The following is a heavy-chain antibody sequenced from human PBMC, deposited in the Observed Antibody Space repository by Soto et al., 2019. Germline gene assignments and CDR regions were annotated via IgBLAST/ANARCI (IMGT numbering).Heavy chain of an antibody. D-gene: IGHD2-2*01. CDR2: IYYSGST. CDR1: GFSISSGGYY. Sequence: SETLSLTCTVSGFSISSGGYYWSWIRQHPGRGVEWIGHIYYSGSTKYNPSLKSRLTISVDTSKNQFSLELSSVTAADTAVYYCARHVVPDANYFDYWGQGTLVTVSS. CDR3: ARHVVPDANYFDY. J-gene: IGHJ4*02. V-gene: IGHV4-31*03.